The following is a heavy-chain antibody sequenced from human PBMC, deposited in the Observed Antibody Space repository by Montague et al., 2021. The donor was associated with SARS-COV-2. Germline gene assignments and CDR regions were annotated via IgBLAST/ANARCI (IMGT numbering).Heavy chain of an antibody. D-gene: IGHD3-22*01. CDR3: AREGVGLEYYDSSGYNDY. CDR1: GFTFSSYE. Sequence: SMSLSCAASGFTFSSYELNWVRQAPGKGLEWVSYISSSCSTIYYADFLQGRFTLSRDNAQNSLYLQMNSLRAEDTAVYYCAREGVGLEYYDSSGYNDYWGQGTLVTVSS. V-gene: IGHV3-48*03. J-gene: IGHJ4*02. CDR2: ISSSCSTI.